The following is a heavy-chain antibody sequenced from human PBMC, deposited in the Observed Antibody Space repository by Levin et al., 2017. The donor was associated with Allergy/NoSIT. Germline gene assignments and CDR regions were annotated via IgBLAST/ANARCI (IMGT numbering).Heavy chain of an antibody. CDR3: ARISYYYDTSGFDDAFDI. CDR1: GFSLSNDKKG. CDR2: TYSNDQK. Sequence: SGPTLVKPTKTLTLTCTVSGFSLSNDKKGVSWIRQPPGRALEWLAHTYSNDQKAYSTSLKSRLSISKDTSKRQVVLTMTNMDPVDTATYYCARISYYYDTSGFDDAFDIWGQGTMVTVTS. V-gene: IGHV2-26*01. J-gene: IGHJ3*02. D-gene: IGHD3-22*01.